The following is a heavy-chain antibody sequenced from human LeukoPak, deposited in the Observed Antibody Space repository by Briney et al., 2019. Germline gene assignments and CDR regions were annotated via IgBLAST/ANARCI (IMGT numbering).Heavy chain of an antibody. D-gene: IGHD6-13*01. J-gene: IGHJ4*02. CDR3: ARDGHGSWYSGPHFFDY. V-gene: IGHV4-39*07. CDR2: IYYSGST. CDR1: GGSISGSNYY. Sequence: SETLSLTCTVSGGSISGSNYYWGWIRQPPGKGLEWIGSIYYSGSTNYNPSLKSRVTISVDTSKNQFSLKLSSVTAADTAVYYCARDGHGSWYSGPHFFDYWGQGTLVTVSS.